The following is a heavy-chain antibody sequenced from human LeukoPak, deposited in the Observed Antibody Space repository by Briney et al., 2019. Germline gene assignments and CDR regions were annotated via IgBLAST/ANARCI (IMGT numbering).Heavy chain of an antibody. V-gene: IGHV4-4*07. Sequence: KASETLSLTCTVSGGSISSYYWSWIRRPAGKGLEWIGLIYTSGSTNYNPSLKSRVTMSVDTSKNQFSLKLSSVTAADTAVYYCARDRRGSSKLVYYYYYMDVWGKGTTVTVSS. D-gene: IGHD6-6*01. CDR1: GGSISSYY. J-gene: IGHJ6*03. CDR3: ARDRRGSSKLVYYYYYMDV. CDR2: IYTSGST.